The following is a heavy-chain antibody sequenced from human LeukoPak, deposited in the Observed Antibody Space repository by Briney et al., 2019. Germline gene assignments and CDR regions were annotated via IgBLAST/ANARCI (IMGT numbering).Heavy chain of an antibody. CDR1: GFTVSSNY. Sequence: GGSLRHSCVASGFTVSSNYMSWLRPAPGKGLEWVSLIYSGGPTYYAHSVKGRFTISRDNSKNTLYLQMNSLRAEDTAVYYCASGEWPLDYWGQGTLVTVSS. CDR3: ASGEWPLDY. CDR2: IYSGGPT. V-gene: IGHV3-53*01. J-gene: IGHJ4*02. D-gene: IGHD3-10*01.